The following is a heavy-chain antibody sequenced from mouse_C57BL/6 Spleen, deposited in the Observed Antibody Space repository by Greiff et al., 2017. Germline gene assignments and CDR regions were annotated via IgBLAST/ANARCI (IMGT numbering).Heavy chain of an antibody. CDR2: IYPGSGST. CDR1: GYTFTSYW. D-gene: IGHD1-1*01. J-gene: IGHJ2*01. Sequence: VQLQQSGAELVKPGASVKMSCKASGYTFTSYWITWVKQRPGQGLEWIGDIYPGSGSTNYNEKFKSKATLTVDTSSSTAYMQLSSLTSEDSAVYYCARNYYDSRRYYFDYWGQGTTLTVSS. V-gene: IGHV1-55*01. CDR3: ARNYYDSRRYYFDY.